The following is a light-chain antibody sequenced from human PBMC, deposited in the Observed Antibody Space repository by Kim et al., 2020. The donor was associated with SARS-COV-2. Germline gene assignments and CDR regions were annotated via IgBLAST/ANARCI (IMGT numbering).Light chain of an antibody. CDR2: EVS. Sequence: GQSFTISCTGPISDVGSYNRVSWYQQPPGTAPKLMIYEVSTRPSGVPDRFSGSKSGNTASLTISGLQAEDEADYYCSSYRSGSTYVFGTGTKVTVL. J-gene: IGLJ1*01. CDR3: SSYRSGSTYV. V-gene: IGLV2-18*02. CDR1: ISDVGSYNR.